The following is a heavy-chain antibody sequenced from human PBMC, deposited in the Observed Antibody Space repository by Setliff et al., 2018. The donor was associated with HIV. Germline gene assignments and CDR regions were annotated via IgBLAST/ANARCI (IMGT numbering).Heavy chain of an antibody. J-gene: IGHJ4*02. CDR3: ARDFLGDPDRSLDY. V-gene: IGHV7-4-1*02. CDR1: AFTFNIYA. Sequence: ASVKVSCKASAFTFNIYAIHWVRQAPGQGLEWMGYIDANTGIPTYAQALSGRFVFSLDTSVTTAYLQISSLTAEDTAVYYCARDFLGDPDRSLDYWGQGTLVTVSS. D-gene: IGHD3-3*01. CDR2: IDANTGIP.